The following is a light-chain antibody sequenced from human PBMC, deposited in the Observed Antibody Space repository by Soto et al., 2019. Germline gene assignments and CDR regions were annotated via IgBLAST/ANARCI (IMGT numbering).Light chain of an antibody. J-gene: IGKJ1*01. CDR1: QTISSW. V-gene: IGKV1-5*03. Sequence: DIQMTQSPSTXSGSVGDRVTITCRASQTISSWLAWYQQKPGKAPKLLIYKASTLKSGVPSRFSGSGSGTEFTLTISSLQPDDFATYYCQHYNSYSEAFGQGTKLDIK. CDR2: KAS. CDR3: QHYNSYSEA.